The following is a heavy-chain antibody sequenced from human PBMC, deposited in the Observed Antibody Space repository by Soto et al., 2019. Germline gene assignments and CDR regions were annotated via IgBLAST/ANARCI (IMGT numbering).Heavy chain of an antibody. Sequence: EVQLVESGGGLVQPGGSLRLSCAASGFTFSTYWMHWVRQAPGKGLVWVSRINSDGSSTTYADSVKGRFTISRDNAKNTMYPQMNTLSAEDTAVYYCFGEYYWGQGAVVTVSS. CDR2: INSDGSST. CDR1: GFTFSTYW. V-gene: IGHV3-74*01. D-gene: IGHD3-10*01. CDR3: FGEYY. J-gene: IGHJ4*02.